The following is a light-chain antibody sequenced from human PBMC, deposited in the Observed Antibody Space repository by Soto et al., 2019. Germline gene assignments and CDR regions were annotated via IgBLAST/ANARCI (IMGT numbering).Light chain of an antibody. Sequence: QSVLTQPASVSGSPGQSITISCTGGSGDVGGYNYVSWYQQHPGKAPQLMIYEVSNRPSGVSTRFSGSKSGDTASLTISGLQAEDEATYYCSSYTITSTLYVFGSGT. J-gene: IGLJ1*01. V-gene: IGLV2-14*01. CDR3: SSYTITSTLYV. CDR1: SGDVGGYNY. CDR2: EVS.